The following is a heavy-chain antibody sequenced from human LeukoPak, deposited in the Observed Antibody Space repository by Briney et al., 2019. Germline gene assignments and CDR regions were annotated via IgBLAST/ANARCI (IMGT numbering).Heavy chain of an antibody. D-gene: IGHD1-7*01. CDR2: ISNNGGST. J-gene: IGHJ4*02. CDR1: GFTFSEYA. CDR3: TRDWRNLGFDY. V-gene: IGHV3-64D*06. Sequence: GGSLRLSCSASGFTFSEYAIHWVRQAPGKGLEYVSAISNNGGSTYYADSVKDRFTISRDNSKNTLCLQMSSLRAEDTAVYYCTRDWRNLGFDYWGQGTQVTVSS.